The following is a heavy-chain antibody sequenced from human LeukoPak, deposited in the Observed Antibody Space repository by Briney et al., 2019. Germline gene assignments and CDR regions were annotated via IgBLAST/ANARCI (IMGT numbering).Heavy chain of an antibody. CDR3: AMGYSSSSGLRYYYMDV. CDR2: ISGSGGST. J-gene: IGHJ6*03. D-gene: IGHD6-6*01. Sequence: GSLPLSCAASGFTFSSYAMSWVRQAPGKGLEWVSAISGSGGSTYYADSVKGRFTISRDNSKNTLYLQMNSLRAEDTAVYYCAMGYSSSSGLRYYYMDVWGKGTTVTVSS. CDR1: GFTFSSYA. V-gene: IGHV3-23*01.